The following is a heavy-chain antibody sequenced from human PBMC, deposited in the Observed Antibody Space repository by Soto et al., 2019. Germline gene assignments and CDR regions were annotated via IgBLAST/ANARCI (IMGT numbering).Heavy chain of an antibody. J-gene: IGHJ3*02. V-gene: IGHV3-48*02. D-gene: IGHD3-22*01. CDR1: GFTFSSYS. Sequence: GGSLRLSCAASGFTFSSYSMNWVRQAPGKGLEWVSYISSSSSTIYYADSVKGRFTISRDNAKNSLYLQMNSLRDEDTAVYYCARDLAYYYDSSGYLCIDAFDIWGQGTMVTVSS. CDR3: ARDLAYYYDSSGYLCIDAFDI. CDR2: ISSSSSTI.